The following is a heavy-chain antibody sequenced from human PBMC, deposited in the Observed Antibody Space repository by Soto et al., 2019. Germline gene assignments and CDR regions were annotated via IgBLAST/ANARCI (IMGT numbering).Heavy chain of an antibody. CDR1: GFIFSRDG. Sequence: QVQLVESGGGVVQPGTSLTLSCAASGFIFSRDGMHWVRQAPGKGLEWVAVISYHGSDIYYADSVKGRFTISRDNSKKTVYPKNNRLRPEGTALYFCAKPKGPDIPFGSWGPGTLVPVSS. J-gene: IGHJ4*02. CDR3: AKPKGPDIPFGS. V-gene: IGHV3-30*18. D-gene: IGHD3-9*01. CDR2: ISYHGSDI.